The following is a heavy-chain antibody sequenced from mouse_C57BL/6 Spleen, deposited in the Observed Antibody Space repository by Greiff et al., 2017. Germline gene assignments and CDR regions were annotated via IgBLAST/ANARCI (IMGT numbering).Heavy chain of an antibody. D-gene: IGHD3-1*01. CDR3: ARGDSGAWFAY. CDR2: IDPSDSET. Sequence: QVQLQQPGAELVRPGSSVKLSCKASGYTFTSYWMHWVKQRPIQGLEWIGNIDPSDSETHYNQKFKDKATLTVDKSSSTAYMQLSSLTSEDAAVYFCARGDSGAWFAYWGQGTLVTVSA. J-gene: IGHJ3*01. V-gene: IGHV1-52*01. CDR1: GYTFTSYW.